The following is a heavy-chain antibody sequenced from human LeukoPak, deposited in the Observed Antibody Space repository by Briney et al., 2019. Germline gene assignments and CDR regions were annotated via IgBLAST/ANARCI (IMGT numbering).Heavy chain of an antibody. Sequence: GGSLRFSCAASGFTFSDYWMTWVRQAPGKGLEWVANIRQDGNEGYYVDSVKGRFAVSRDNAKSSLYLQMNSLRAEDTAVYYCATRRCSISACRASSHHCMDFWGKGTTVTVSS. J-gene: IGHJ6*03. V-gene: IGHV3-7*01. CDR1: GFTFSDYW. CDR3: ATRRCSISACRASSHHCMDF. CDR2: IRQDGNEG. D-gene: IGHD2-2*01.